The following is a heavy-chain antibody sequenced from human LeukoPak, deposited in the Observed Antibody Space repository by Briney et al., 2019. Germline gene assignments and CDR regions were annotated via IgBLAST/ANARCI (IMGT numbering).Heavy chain of an antibody. D-gene: IGHD6-13*01. CDR3: AREEQQPEDTFDI. V-gene: IGHV4-39*02. Sequence: SETLSLTCTVSGGSISSSSCYWGWIRQPPGKGLEWLGSIHYSGSTYYNPSLKSRVTTSVDTSKNQFSLRLSSVTAADTAVYYCAREEQQPEDTFDIWGQGTMVTVSS. J-gene: IGHJ3*02. CDR2: IHYSGST. CDR1: GGSISSSSCY.